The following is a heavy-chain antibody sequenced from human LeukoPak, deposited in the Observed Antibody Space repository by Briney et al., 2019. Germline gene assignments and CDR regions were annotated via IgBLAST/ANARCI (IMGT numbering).Heavy chain of an antibody. J-gene: IGHJ4*02. Sequence: GGSLRLSCAASGFTVSSNYMSWVRQAPGKGLEWVSVIYSGGSTYYADSVKGRFTISRDNSKNTLYLQMNSLRAENAAVYYCAKAGSWYYFDYWGQGTLVTVSS. CDR2: IYSGGST. CDR3: AKAGSWYYFDY. CDR1: GFTVSSNY. D-gene: IGHD6-13*01. V-gene: IGHV3-53*01.